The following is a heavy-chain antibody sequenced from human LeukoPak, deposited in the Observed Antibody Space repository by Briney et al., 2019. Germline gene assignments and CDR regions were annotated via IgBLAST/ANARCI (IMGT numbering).Heavy chain of an antibody. CDR2: ISPNSGGT. CDR1: GYTLSGYQ. CDR3: ARERSPEDYMDV. J-gene: IGHJ6*03. Sequence: ASVNVSCKASGYTLSGYQLHGVRQAPGQGLEWMGWISPNSGGTHYAQKFQGRVTMTRDTSINTVYMELRRLRSDDTAVYYCARERSPEDYMDVWGKGTTVTVSS. V-gene: IGHV1-2*02.